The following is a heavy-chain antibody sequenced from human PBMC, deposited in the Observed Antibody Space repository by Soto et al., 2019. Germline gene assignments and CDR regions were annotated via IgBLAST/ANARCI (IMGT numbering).Heavy chain of an antibody. D-gene: IGHD4-17*01. J-gene: IGHJ4*02. CDR1: GFTFSSYA. V-gene: IGHV3-64D*08. Sequence: GGSLRLSCSASGFTFSSYAMHWVRQAPGKGLEYVSAISSNGGSTYYADSVKGRFTISRDNSKNTLYLQMSSLRAEDTAVYYCVSPYGGDYGSAYFDYWGQGTLVTVSS. CDR2: ISSNGGST. CDR3: VSPYGGDYGSAYFDY.